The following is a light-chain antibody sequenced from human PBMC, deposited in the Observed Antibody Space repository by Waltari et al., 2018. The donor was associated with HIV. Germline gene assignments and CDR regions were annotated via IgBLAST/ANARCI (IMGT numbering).Light chain of an antibody. V-gene: IGKV1-39*01. CDR3: QQSYITPLT. Sequence: DIQMTQSPSTLSASVGDRVTITCRASQSMSTYLNWYQQKPGKAPKVLSYAASSLQSGVTSRFSGSGSGTDFTLTISSLQPEDFATYYCQQSYITPLTFGGGTKVEIK. CDR2: AAS. J-gene: IGKJ4*01. CDR1: QSMSTY.